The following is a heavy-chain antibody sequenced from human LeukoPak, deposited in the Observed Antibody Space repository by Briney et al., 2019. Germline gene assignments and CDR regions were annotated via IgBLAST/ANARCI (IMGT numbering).Heavy chain of an antibody. CDR3: ARVLQDGYSSGWTFDY. V-gene: IGHV1-46*03. CDR1: GYTFTSYY. CDR2: INPSGGST. Sequence: ASVKVSCKASGYTFTSYYMRWVRQAPGQGLEWMGIINPSGGSTSYAQKFQGRVTMTRDTSKSTVYMKLSSLRSEDTAVYYCARVLQDGYSSGWTFDYWGQGTLVTVSS. D-gene: IGHD6-19*01. J-gene: IGHJ4*02.